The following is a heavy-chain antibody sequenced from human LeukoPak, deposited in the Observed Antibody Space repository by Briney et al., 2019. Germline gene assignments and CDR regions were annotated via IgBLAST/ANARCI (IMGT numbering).Heavy chain of an antibody. V-gene: IGHV1-8*03. CDR2: MNPNSGNT. CDR1: GYTFTNYD. CDR3: ARAPSWGGLSSGSYYFDY. D-gene: IGHD6-19*01. J-gene: IGHJ4*02. Sequence: ASVKVSCKASGYTFTNYDINWVRQATGQGLEWMGWMNPNSGNTGYAQNFQGRVTITRNTSIRTAYMELSSLRSDDTAVYYCARAPSWGGLSSGSYYFDYWGQGTLVTVSS.